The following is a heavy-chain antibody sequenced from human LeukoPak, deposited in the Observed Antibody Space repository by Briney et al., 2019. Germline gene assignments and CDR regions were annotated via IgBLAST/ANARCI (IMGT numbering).Heavy chain of an antibody. CDR2: IYHSGMT. D-gene: IGHD5-24*01. V-gene: IGHV4-4*02. J-gene: IGHJ2*01. CDR1: GGSISSPNW. Sequence: SGTLSLACAVSGGSISSPNWWSWVRQPPGKGLEWIGEIYHSGMTNYKTSLKSRVTISVDESENQFSLKLSSVTAADTAVYYCAIEMATTNWYFDLWGRGTLVTVSS. CDR3: AIEMATTNWYFDL.